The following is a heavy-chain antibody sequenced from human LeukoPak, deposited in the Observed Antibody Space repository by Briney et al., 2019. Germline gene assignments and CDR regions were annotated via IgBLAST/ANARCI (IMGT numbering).Heavy chain of an antibody. Sequence: SQTLSLTCAISGDSVSSNSAAWNWIRQSPSRGLEWLGRTYYRSKWYNDYAVSVKSRITINPDTSKNQFSLQLNSATPEDTAVYYCARGEYSSSGHYYYYYYMDVWGKGTTVTVSS. CDR2: TYYRSKWYN. D-gene: IGHD6-6*01. V-gene: IGHV6-1*01. CDR1: GDSVSSNSAA. CDR3: ARGEYSSSGHYYYYYYMDV. J-gene: IGHJ6*03.